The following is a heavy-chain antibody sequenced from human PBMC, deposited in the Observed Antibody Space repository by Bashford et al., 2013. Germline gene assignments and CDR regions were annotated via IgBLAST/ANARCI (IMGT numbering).Heavy chain of an antibody. CDR1: GVSVSSGNYY. CDR3: ARKKGYSVRAFDI. CDR2: IYYSGSV. V-gene: IGHV4-61*01. J-gene: IGHJ3*02. Sequence: SETLSLTCTVSGVSVSSGNYYWNWIQQPHGKGLEWIGYIYYSGSVYYNPSLKSRVAISVDTSKNQFSLKLSSVTAADTAVYYCARKKGYSVRAFDIWGQGTMVTVSS. D-gene: IGHD6-13*01.